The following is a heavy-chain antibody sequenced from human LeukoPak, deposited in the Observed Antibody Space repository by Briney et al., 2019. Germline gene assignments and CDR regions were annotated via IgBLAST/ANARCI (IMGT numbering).Heavy chain of an antibody. D-gene: IGHD4-17*01. Sequence: SETLSLTRTVSGGSISSSSYYWGWIRQPPGKGLEWIGSIYYSGSTYYNPSLKSRVTISVDTSKNQFSLKLSSVTAADTAVYYCAREGYGDYWFDPWGQGTLVTVSS. CDR2: IYYSGST. CDR1: GGSISSSSYY. J-gene: IGHJ5*02. V-gene: IGHV4-39*02. CDR3: AREGYGDYWFDP.